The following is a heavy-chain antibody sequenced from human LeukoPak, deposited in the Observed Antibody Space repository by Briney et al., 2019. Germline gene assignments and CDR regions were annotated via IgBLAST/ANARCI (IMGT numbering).Heavy chain of an antibody. J-gene: IGHJ4*02. CDR1: GYSISSGYY. V-gene: IGHV4-38-2*02. Sequence: SETLPLTCTVSGYSISSGYYWGWIRQPPGKGLEWIGSIYHSGSTYYNPSLKSRVTISVDTSKNQFSLKLSSVTAADTAVYYCARQIFCTNGVCYLYYFDYWGQGTLVTVSS. CDR3: ARQIFCTNGVCYLYYFDY. CDR2: IYHSGST. D-gene: IGHD2-8*01.